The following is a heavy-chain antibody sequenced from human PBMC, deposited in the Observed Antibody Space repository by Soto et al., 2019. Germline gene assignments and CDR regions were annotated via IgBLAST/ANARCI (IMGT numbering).Heavy chain of an antibody. V-gene: IGHV4-30-4*01. CDR1: GGSISSGDYY. D-gene: IGHD3-16*01. J-gene: IGHJ4*02. Sequence: QVQLQESGPGLVKPSQTLSLTCTVSGGSISSGDYYWSWIRQPPGTGLEWIGYIYYSGSTYYNPSLKSLVTISVDTSKNKSCLKLSSVTAAETAVYYCAIYVGNSVYFDYWGPGTLVTVSS. CDR3: AIYVGNSVYFDY. CDR2: IYYSGST.